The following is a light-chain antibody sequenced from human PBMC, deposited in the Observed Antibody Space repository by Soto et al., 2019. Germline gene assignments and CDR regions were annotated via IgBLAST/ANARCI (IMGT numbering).Light chain of an antibody. CDR1: STDVDGYDY. Sequence: QSVLTQPASVSGSPGQSITISCTGASTDVDGYDYVSWYQQHPGQAPKLMIYDVNNRPSGVSYRFSGSKSGDTASLTISGLQAEDDADYYYSSYTSSAPLYVFGTGTKLTVL. J-gene: IGLJ1*01. CDR3: SSYTSSAPLYV. CDR2: DVN. V-gene: IGLV2-14*03.